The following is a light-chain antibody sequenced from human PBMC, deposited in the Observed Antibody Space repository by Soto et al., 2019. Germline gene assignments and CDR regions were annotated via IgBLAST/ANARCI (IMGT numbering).Light chain of an antibody. CDR3: QQDGSAPWT. J-gene: IGKJ1*01. CDR1: QSVSSSY. CDR2: GAS. V-gene: IGKV3-20*01. Sequence: EIVLTQSPGTLSLSPGERATLSCRASQSVSSSYLAGYQQKPGQAPRLLIYGASSRATGIPDRFSGSGSGTDYTLTISRPEPEDFAVYYWQQDGSAPWTFGQGTKVEIK.